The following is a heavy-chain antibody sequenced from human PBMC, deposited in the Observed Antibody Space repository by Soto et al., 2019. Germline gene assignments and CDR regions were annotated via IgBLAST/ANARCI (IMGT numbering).Heavy chain of an antibody. V-gene: IGHV4-59*01. CDR1: GGSISSYY. CDR3: ARILEGVRANWFDP. J-gene: IGHJ5*02. D-gene: IGHD3-10*01. CDR2: IYYSGST. Sequence: SETLSLTCTVSGGSISSYYWSWIRQPPGKGLEWIGYIYYSGSTNYNPSLKSRVTISVDTSKNQFSLKLSSVTAADTAVYYCARILEGVRANWFDPWGQGTLVTVSS.